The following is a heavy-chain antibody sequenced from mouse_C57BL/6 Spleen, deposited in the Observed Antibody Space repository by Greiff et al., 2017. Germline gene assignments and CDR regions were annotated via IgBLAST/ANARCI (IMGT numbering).Heavy chain of an antibody. J-gene: IGHJ2*01. D-gene: IGHD4-1*01. V-gene: IGHV1-64*01. CDR2: IHPNSGST. CDR1: GYTFTSYW. Sequence: QVQLKQPGAELVKPGASVKLSCKASGYTFTSYWMPWVKQRPGQGLEWIGMIHPNSGSTNYNEKFKSKATLTVDKSSSTAYMQLSSLTSEDSAVYYCARAPKLGEDYWGQGTTLTVSS. CDR3: ARAPKLGEDY.